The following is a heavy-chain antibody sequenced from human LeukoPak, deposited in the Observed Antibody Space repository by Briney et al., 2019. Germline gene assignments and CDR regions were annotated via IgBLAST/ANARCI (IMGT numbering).Heavy chain of an antibody. CDR1: GYTFTGYY. V-gene: IGHV1-2*02. D-gene: IGHD1-26*01. CDR2: LNPKRGGT. Sequence: ASVKVSCKASGYTFTGYYMHWVRQAPGQGLEWMGWLNPKRGGTNYAQKFQGRVAMTRDTSITTAYMELSRLTSDDTAVYYCARDNGMGYYGGSGYFDYWGQGTLVTVSS. J-gene: IGHJ4*02. CDR3: ARDNGMGYYGGSGYFDY.